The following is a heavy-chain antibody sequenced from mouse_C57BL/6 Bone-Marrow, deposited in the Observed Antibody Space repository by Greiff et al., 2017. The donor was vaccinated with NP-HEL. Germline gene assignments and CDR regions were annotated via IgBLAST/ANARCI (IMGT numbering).Heavy chain of an antibody. J-gene: IGHJ1*03. CDR2: IYPRSGNT. Sequence: VQLQQSGAELARPGASVKLSCKASGYTFTSYGISWVKQRTGPGLEWIGEIYPRSGNTYYNEKFKGKATLTADKSYSTAYMELRSLTSEDSAVYFCARGRIYYDYEVDVWGTGTTVTVSS. V-gene: IGHV1-81*01. D-gene: IGHD2-4*01. CDR3: ARGRIYYDYEVDV. CDR1: GYTFTSYG.